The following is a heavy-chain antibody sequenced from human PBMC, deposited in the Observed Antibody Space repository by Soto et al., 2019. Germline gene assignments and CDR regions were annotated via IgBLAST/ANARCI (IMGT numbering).Heavy chain of an antibody. CDR2: INSDGSST. J-gene: IGHJ6*02. Sequence: GGSLRLSCAASGFTFSSYWMHWVRQAPGKGLVWVSRINSDGSSTSYADSVKGRFTISRDNAKNTLYLQMNSLRAEDTAVYYCARAPVATIHYYYYYGMDVCGQGTTLTVSS. V-gene: IGHV3-74*01. CDR1: GFTFSSYW. D-gene: IGHD5-12*01. CDR3: ARAPVATIHYYYYYGMDV.